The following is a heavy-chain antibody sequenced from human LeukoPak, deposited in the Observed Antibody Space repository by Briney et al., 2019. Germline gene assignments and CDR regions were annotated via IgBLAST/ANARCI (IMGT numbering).Heavy chain of an antibody. V-gene: IGHV3-48*04. CDR2: ISEDTVTT. CDR3: ARERKSGYYYALDY. Sequence: GESLRISCEVSGFTFRDYSVNWVRQAPEKGLEWVSYISEDTVTTYYADSVKGRFTVSRDNARNSLYLQMNSLRVEDTAVYYCARERKSGYYYALDYWGQGTLVTVSS. D-gene: IGHD3-22*01. J-gene: IGHJ4*02. CDR1: GFTFRDYS.